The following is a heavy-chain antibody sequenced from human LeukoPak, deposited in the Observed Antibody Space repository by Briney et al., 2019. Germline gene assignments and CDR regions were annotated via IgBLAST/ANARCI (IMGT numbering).Heavy chain of an antibody. V-gene: IGHV3-23*01. CDR2: ISIGGGRT. D-gene: IGHD6-25*01. J-gene: IGHJ6*03. CDR1: GFTFSSYA. Sequence: AGGSLRLSCAASGFTFSSYAMSWVRQAPGKGPEWVSTISIGGGRTYYADSVKGRFTVSRDTSKNTLYLQMNSLRAEDTAVYYCARKGIGSSRYQNMDVWGKGTTVTVSS. CDR3: ARKGIGSSRYQNMDV.